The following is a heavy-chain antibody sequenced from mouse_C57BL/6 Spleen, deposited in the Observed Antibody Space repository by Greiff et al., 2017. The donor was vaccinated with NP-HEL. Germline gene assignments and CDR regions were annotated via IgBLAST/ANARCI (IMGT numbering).Heavy chain of an antibody. CDR2: INPSSGYT. D-gene: IGHD2-3*01. CDR3: ARDDGYYAMDY. Sequence: VQRVESGAELARPGASVKMSCKASGYTFTSYTMHWVKQRPGQGLEWIGYINPSSGYTKYNQKFKDKATLTADKSSSTAYMQLSSLTSEDSAVYYCARDDGYYAMDYWGQGTSVTVSS. V-gene: IGHV1-4*01. J-gene: IGHJ4*01. CDR1: GYTFTSYT.